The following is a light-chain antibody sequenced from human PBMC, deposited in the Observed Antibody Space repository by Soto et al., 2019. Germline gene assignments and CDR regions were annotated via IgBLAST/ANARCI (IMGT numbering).Light chain of an antibody. CDR2: GAS. CDR3: QQFNAYPLT. Sequence: DIQFTQSPSFLSASVGDRVTISCRASQGISDYLAWYQQKPGKAPKLLIYGASTLQSGVPSRFSGSASGTEFTLSFSRLQPEDFATYFCQQFNAYPLTFCGGNKLEIK. CDR1: QGISDY. V-gene: IGKV1-9*01. J-gene: IGKJ4*01.